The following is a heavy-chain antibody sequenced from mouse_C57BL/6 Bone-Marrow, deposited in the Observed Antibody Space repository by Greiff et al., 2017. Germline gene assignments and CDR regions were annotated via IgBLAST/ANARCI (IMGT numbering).Heavy chain of an antibody. V-gene: IGHV2-3*01. Sequence: QVQLKQSGPGLVAPSQSLSITCTGSGFSLTSYGVSWVRQPPGKGLAWLEVRWGDGSTNYHSSLISRLSISKDNSKSQVFLKLNSLQTDDTATYYCVKEGNRDWYFDVWGTGTTVTVSS. CDR2: RWGDGST. CDR3: VKEGNRDWYFDV. CDR1: GFSLTSYG. J-gene: IGHJ1*03.